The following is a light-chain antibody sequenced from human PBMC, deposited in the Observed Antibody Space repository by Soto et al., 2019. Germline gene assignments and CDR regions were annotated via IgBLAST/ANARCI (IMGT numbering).Light chain of an antibody. V-gene: IGKV3-20*01. CDR3: QQYGSSRWT. J-gene: IGKJ1*01. Sequence: EIVLTQSPGTLSLSPGERATLSCRASQSVSSSFIAWYQHKPGQAPRLLIYGASSRATGIPDRFSGSGSGTDFTLTISRLEPEDFAVYYCQQYGSSRWTFGQGTKVDIK. CDR1: QSVSSSF. CDR2: GAS.